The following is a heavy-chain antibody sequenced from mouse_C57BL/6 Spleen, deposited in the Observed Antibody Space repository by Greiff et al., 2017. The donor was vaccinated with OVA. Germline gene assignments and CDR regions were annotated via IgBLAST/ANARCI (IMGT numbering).Heavy chain of an antibody. Sequence: QVQLQQSGPELVKPGASVKISCKASGYAFSSSWMNWVKQRPGKGLEWIGRIYPGDGDTNYNGKFKGKATLTADKSSSTAYMQLSSLTSEDSAVYFCARRITTVVAGGVHYFDYWGQGTTLTVSS. D-gene: IGHD1-1*01. CDR2: IYPGDGDT. CDR1: GYAFSSSW. CDR3: ARRITTVVAGGVHYFDY. V-gene: IGHV1-82*01. J-gene: IGHJ2*01.